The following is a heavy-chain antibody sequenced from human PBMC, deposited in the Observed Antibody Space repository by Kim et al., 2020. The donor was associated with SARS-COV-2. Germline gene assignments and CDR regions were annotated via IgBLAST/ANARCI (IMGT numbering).Heavy chain of an antibody. CDR1: GFTFSSYA. Sequence: GGSLRLSCAASGFTFSSYAMSWVRQAPGKGLEWVSAISGSGGSTYYADSVKGRFTISRDNSKNTLYLQMNSLRAEDTAVYYCAKLLIAAEIKPLDYWGQGTLVTVSS. CDR2: ISGSGGST. J-gene: IGHJ4*02. D-gene: IGHD6-25*01. CDR3: AKLLIAAEIKPLDY. V-gene: IGHV3-23*01.